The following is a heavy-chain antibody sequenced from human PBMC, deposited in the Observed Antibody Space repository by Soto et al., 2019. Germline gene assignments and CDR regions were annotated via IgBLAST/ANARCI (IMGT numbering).Heavy chain of an antibody. CDR2: VDYSGTA. V-gene: IGHV4-39*01. CDR1: YGDISVTTVF. D-gene: IGHD1-20*01. Sequence: PGTLSLNSVVYYGDISVTTVFWGWVRQPPGKGLDWIGNVDYSGTAYFRPSLANRATFHVDTSKNQFSLTLYSVTAADTAVYYCARITGRHLDYWGQG. CDR3: ARITGRHLDY. J-gene: IGHJ4*02.